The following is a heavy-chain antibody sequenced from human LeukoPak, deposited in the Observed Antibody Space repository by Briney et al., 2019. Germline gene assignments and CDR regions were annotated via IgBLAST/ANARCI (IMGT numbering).Heavy chain of an antibody. D-gene: IGHD3-22*01. J-gene: IGHJ3*02. V-gene: IGHV7-4-1*02. CDR1: GYTFTSYA. CDR3: ARDQHYRYDSSGYYDSSGAFDI. Sequence: ASVKVSCKASGYTFTSYAMNWVRQAPGQGLEWMGWINTNTGNPTYAQGFTGRFVFSLDTSVSTAYLQISSLKAEDTAVYYCARDQHYRYDSSGYYDSSGAFDIWGQGTMVTVSS. CDR2: INTNTGNP.